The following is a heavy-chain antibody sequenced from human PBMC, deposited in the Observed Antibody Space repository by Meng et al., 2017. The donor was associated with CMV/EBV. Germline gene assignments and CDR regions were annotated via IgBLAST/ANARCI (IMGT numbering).Heavy chain of an antibody. D-gene: IGHD3-3*01. CDR2: IYYSGST. V-gene: IGHV4-30-4*08. J-gene: IGHJ4*02. CDR3: ARDNRRGGVDY. Sequence: QVQLQESGPGLVKPSQTLSLTCAVPSGSISSGDYYWSWIRQPPGKGLEWIGYIYYSGSTYYNPSLKSRVTISVDTSKNQFSLKLSSVTAADTAVYYCARDNRRGGVDYWGQGTLVTVSS. CDR1: SGSISSGDYY.